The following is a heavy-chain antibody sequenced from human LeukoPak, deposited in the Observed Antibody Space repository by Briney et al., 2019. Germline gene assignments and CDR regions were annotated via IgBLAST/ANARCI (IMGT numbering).Heavy chain of an antibody. CDR3: ARGLLPLDAFDI. Sequence: PSQTLSLTCTVSGGSISSGDYHWSWIRQPPGKGLEWIGYIYYSGSTYYNPSLKSRVTISVDTSKNQFSLKLSSVTAADTAVYYCARGLLPLDAFDIWGQGTMVTVSS. CDR2: IYYSGST. V-gene: IGHV4-30-4*01. J-gene: IGHJ3*02. CDR1: GGSISSGDYH.